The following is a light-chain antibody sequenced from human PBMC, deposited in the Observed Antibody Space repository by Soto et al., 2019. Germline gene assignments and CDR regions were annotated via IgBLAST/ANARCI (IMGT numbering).Light chain of an antibody. J-gene: IGLJ3*02. V-gene: IGLV1-44*01. CDR2: ITD. CDR1: SSNIGSNT. Sequence: QSVLTQPPSASGTPGQRVTISCSGNSSNIGSNTVNWYQQLPGAAPKLLIWITDQRPSGVPDRFSGSKSGTSASLAINGLQSEDEADYYCATWDDSLNVPVFGEGTKVTVL. CDR3: ATWDDSLNVPV.